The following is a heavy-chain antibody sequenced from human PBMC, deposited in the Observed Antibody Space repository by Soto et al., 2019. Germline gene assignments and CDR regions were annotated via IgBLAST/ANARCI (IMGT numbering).Heavy chain of an antibody. Sequence: PSETLSLTCTVSGGSSSSTSYYWGWIRQPPGKGLEWIGSIYSSGNTYYTPSLKSRVTISVDTSKSHLSLKLSSVTAADTAVYYCARSTHVRSATFDPWGQGTLVTVS. D-gene: IGHD3-3*01. V-gene: IGHV4-39*02. CDR3: ARSTHVRSATFDP. CDR1: GGSSSSTSYY. J-gene: IGHJ5*02. CDR2: IYSSGNT.